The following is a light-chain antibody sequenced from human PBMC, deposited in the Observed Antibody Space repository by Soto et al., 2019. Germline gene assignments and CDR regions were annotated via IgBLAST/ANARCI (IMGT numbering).Light chain of an antibody. Sequence: QAVVTQPPSVSGAPGQRVTISCTGSSSNIGAGYDVHWYQQLPGTAPKLLIYGNSNRPSGVPDRFSGSKSGTSASLAITGLQAEDEADYYCQTYDRSCVFGGETKLTVL. CDR2: GNS. CDR3: QTYDRSCV. CDR1: SSNIGAGYD. V-gene: IGLV1-40*01. J-gene: IGLJ3*02.